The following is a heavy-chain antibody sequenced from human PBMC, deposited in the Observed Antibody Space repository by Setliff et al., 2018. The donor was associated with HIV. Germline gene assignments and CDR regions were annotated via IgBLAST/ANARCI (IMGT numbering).Heavy chain of an antibody. CDR1: GYTFSNYG. CDR3: ARDHHSGRGSNFPWYSDL. V-gene: IGHV1-18*01. Sequence: ASVKVSCKASGYTFSNYGITWVRQAPGQGLEWMGWITSYNGDTNYAKKFKGRVTMTTDTSTSIAYMELKSLRSEDTAVYYCARDHHSGRGSNFPWYSDLWGRGTLVTVSS. D-gene: IGHD1-26*01. CDR2: ITSYNGDT. J-gene: IGHJ2*01.